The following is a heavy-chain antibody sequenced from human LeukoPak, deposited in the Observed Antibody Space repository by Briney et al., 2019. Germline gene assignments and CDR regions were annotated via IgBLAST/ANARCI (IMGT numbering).Heavy chain of an antibody. Sequence: GASLRLSCAASGFTFSSYAMSWVRPAPGKGLEWVSAISGSGGSTYYADSVKGRFTISRDNSKNTLYLQMNSLRAEDTAVYYCAKIRYSSGWFSFDYWGQGTLVTVSS. D-gene: IGHD6-19*01. CDR1: GFTFSSYA. CDR2: ISGSGGST. CDR3: AKIRYSSGWFSFDY. V-gene: IGHV3-23*01. J-gene: IGHJ4*02.